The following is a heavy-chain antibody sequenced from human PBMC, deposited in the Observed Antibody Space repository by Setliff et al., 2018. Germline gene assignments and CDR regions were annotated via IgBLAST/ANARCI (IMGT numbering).Heavy chain of an antibody. CDR1: GLSLSSTTYY. J-gene: IGHJ1*01. CDR3: ARGDFTMLQGVLGQ. D-gene: IGHD3-10*01. Sequence: SETLSLTCTVSGLSLSSTTYYWAWIRQPPGKGLEWLGSVYFSGYTYYNPSLSGRVTISIDTSKNQFSLRLTSVTAADTAVYYCARGDFTMLQGVLGQWGQGTLVTVSS. V-gene: IGHV4-39*07. CDR2: VYFSGYT.